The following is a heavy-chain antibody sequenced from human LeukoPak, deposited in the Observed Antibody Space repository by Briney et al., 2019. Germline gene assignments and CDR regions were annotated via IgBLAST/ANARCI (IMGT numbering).Heavy chain of an antibody. D-gene: IGHD6-13*01. CDR1: GGSISSGDYY. J-gene: IGHJ6*04. Sequence: SETLSLTCTVSGGSISSGDYYWSWIRQPPGMGLEWIVYIYYSGSTYYNPSRKSRVTISVDTSKNPFSLKLSSVTAADTAVCYCASTEAASYYYGMDVGGKGTTVTVS. CDR2: IYYSGST. CDR3: ASTEAASYYYGMDV. V-gene: IGHV4-30-4*01.